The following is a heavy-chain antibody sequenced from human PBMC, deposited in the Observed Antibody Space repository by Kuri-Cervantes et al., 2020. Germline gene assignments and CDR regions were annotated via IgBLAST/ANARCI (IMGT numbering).Heavy chain of an antibody. Sequence: SETLSLTCTVSGGSISSGDYYWSWIRQPPGKGLEWIGYIYYSGSTYYNPSLKSRVTISVDTSKNQFSLKLSSVTAADTAVYYCASPAEKTYYYDRGAFDIWGQGTMVTVSS. J-gene: IGHJ3*02. CDR1: GGSISSGDYY. CDR3: ASPAEKTYYYDRGAFDI. CDR2: IYYSGST. V-gene: IGHV4-30-4*08. D-gene: IGHD3-22*01.